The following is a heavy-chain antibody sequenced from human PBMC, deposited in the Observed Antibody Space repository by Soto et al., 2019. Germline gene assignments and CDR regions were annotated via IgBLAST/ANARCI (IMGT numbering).Heavy chain of an antibody. J-gene: IGHJ3*02. CDR1: GYPVTAYY. Sequence: QLHLVQSGAVVKKPGASVTVSCSASGYPVTAYYMHWVRQAPGRGLEWMGGINPATGAAKYTQTFQGRVTMTRDTSQSTVFMEPSGPTSEDTAVFYWARGGGVGVAGSAAFDMWGQGTLVTVSS. D-gene: IGHD3-3*01. CDR3: ARGGGVGVAGSAAFDM. V-gene: IGHV1-2*02. CDR2: INPATGAA.